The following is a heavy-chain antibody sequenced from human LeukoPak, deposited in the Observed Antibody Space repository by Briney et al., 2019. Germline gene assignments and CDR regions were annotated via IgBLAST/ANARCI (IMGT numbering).Heavy chain of an antibody. V-gene: IGHV3-15*01. CDR1: GFTFSNAW. Sequence: PGGSLRLSCAASGFTFSNAWMSWVRQAPGKGLEWVGRIKSKTDGGTTDYAAPVKGRFTISRDDSKNTLYLQMNSLKTEDTAVYYCTTDTSYRSYGSGPNWGQGTLVTVSS. CDR2: IKSKTDGGTT. J-gene: IGHJ4*02. D-gene: IGHD3-10*01. CDR3: TTDTSYRSYGSGPN.